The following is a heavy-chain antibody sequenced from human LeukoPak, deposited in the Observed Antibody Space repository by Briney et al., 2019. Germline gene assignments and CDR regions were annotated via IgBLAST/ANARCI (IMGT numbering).Heavy chain of an antibody. CDR2: IIPIFGTA. J-gene: IGHJ5*02. V-gene: IGHV1-69*05. Sequence: SVKVSCKASGGTFSSYAISWVRQAPGQGLAWMGRIIPIFGTANYAQKFQGRVTITTDESTSTAYMELSSLRSEDTAVYYCARDTPRTVTTTRQKYNWFDPWGQGTLVTVSS. CDR3: ARDTPRTVTTTRQKYNWFDP. D-gene: IGHD4-17*01. CDR1: GGTFSSYA.